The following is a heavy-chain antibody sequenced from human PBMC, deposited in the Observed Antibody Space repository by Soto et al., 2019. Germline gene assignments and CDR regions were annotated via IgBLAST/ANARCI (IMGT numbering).Heavy chain of an antibody. CDR1: GGYISSGCYY. Sequence: SETMSLTCTVSGGYISSGCYYWSWIRKHPGKGLEWIGYIYYSGSTYYNPSLKSRVTISVDTSKNQFSLKLSSVTAADTAVYYCARLSHYDSSGYYSEVFDYWGQGTLVTVSS. J-gene: IGHJ4*02. V-gene: IGHV4-31*03. D-gene: IGHD3-22*01. CDR2: IYYSGST. CDR3: ARLSHYDSSGYYSEVFDY.